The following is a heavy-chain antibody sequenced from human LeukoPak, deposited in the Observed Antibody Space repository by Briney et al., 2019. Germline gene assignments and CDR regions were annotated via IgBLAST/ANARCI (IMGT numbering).Heavy chain of an antibody. CDR3: ARETSFRYYDIWSGWDY. V-gene: IGHV6-1*01. CDR1: GDSVSSNSAT. J-gene: IGHJ4*02. Sequence: SQTLSLTCAISGDSVSSNSATWNWIRQSPSRGLEWLGRTFDRSKWYNDYAVSVKSRVTINPDTSKNQVSLQLNSVTPEDTAVYYCARETSFRYYDIWSGWDYWGQGTLVTVSS. D-gene: IGHD3-3*01. CDR2: TFDRSKWYN.